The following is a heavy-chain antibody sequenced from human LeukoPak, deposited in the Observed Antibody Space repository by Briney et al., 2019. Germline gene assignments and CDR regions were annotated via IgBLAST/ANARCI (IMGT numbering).Heavy chain of an antibody. CDR2: IIPILGIA. Sequence: ASVKVSCKASGGTFSSYAISWVRQAPGQGLEWMGRIIPILGIANYAQKFQGRVTITADKSTSTAYMELSSLRSEDTAVYYCARDHSGYDYSPLFYYYYGMDVWGQGTTVTVSS. D-gene: IGHD5-12*01. CDR1: GGTFSSYA. J-gene: IGHJ6*02. CDR3: ARDHSGYDYSPLFYYYYGMDV. V-gene: IGHV1-69*04.